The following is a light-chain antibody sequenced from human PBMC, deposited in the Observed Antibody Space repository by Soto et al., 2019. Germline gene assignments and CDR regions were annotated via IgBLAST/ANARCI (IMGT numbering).Light chain of an antibody. Sequence: DIQMTQSPSSLSASVGDRVTITCRASESIYNHLAWYQQRPGKVPKLLIYAASTLLSGVPSRFSGSGSGTEFTLTINSLQPEDFATYYCQKYDSAPLTFGGGTRVEI. J-gene: IGKJ4*01. CDR1: ESIYNH. V-gene: IGKV1-27*01. CDR2: AAS. CDR3: QKYDSAPLT.